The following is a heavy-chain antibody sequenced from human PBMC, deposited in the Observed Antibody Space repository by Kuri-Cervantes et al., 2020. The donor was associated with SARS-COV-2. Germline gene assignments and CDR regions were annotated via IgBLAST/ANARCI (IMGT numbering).Heavy chain of an antibody. J-gene: IGHJ3*02. CDR3: ATNYEVLTSDAFDI. V-gene: IGHV3-15*01. D-gene: IGHD3-9*01. CDR2: IKPIPDGGTT. Sequence: ETLSLTCAASGFTFTNAWMNWVRQAPGKGLEWVGRIKPIPDGGTTDYTAPVKDRFIISRDDSKSTVFLQMNRLKTEDTALYYCATNYEVLTSDAFDIWGQGTMVTVSS. CDR1: GFTFTNAW.